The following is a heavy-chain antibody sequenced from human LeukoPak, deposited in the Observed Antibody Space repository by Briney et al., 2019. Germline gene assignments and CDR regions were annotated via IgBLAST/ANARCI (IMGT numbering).Heavy chain of an antibody. CDR1: GGSFSGYY. Sequence: PSGTLSLTCAVYGGSFSGYYWSWIRQPPGKGLEWIGEINHSGSTNYNPSLKSRVTISVDTSKNQFSLKLSSVTAADTAVYYCAKSLYRGSDYWGQGTLVTVSS. CDR2: INHSGST. D-gene: IGHD3-16*01. CDR3: AKSLYRGSDY. J-gene: IGHJ4*02. V-gene: IGHV4-34*01.